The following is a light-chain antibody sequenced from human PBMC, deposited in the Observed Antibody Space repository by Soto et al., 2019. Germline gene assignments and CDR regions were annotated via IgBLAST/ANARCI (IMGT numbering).Light chain of an antibody. CDR3: QEYNSAPT. CDR2: AAS. Sequence: DIPMTQSPSSLSASVGDRVTITCRASQGISNYLAWYQQKPGKVPKLLIYAASTLQSGVPSRFSGSRSGTDFTLTIISLQSEDVATYYCQEYNSAPTFGQGTKVEIK. V-gene: IGKV1-27*01. CDR1: QGISNY. J-gene: IGKJ1*01.